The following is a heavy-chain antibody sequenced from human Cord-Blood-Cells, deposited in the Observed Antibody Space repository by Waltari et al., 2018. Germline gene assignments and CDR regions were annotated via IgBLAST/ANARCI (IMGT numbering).Heavy chain of an antibody. V-gene: IGHV4-34*01. D-gene: IGHD3-22*01. Sequence: QVQLQQWGAGLLKPSETLSLTCAVYGGSFSGYYWSWIRQPPGKGREWIGEINHSGSTNYNPSLKSRVTISVDTSKNQFSLKLSSVTAADTAVYYCARGDYYDSSGYYYYYYYGMDVWGQGTTVTVSS. CDR1: GGSFSGYY. CDR3: ARGDYYDSSGYYYYYYYGMDV. CDR2: INHSGST. J-gene: IGHJ6*02.